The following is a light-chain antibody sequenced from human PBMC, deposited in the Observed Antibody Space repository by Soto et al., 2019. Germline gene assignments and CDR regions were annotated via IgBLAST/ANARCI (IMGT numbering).Light chain of an antibody. CDR1: QGISSY. Sequence: AIQMTQSPSSLSASTGDRVTITCRASQGISSYLAWYQQKPGKAPKLLIYAASTLQSGVPSRFSGSGSGTDFTLTISCLQSQDFATYYCQQYYSYPGTFGPGTKVDIK. V-gene: IGKV1-8*01. J-gene: IGKJ3*01. CDR3: QQYYSYPGT. CDR2: AAS.